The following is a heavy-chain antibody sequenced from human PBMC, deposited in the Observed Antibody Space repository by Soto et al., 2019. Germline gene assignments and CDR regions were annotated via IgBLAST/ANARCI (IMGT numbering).Heavy chain of an antibody. CDR2: ISGSGGST. V-gene: IGHV3-23*01. CDR1: GFTFSSYA. J-gene: IGHJ6*02. CDR3: QKLNRYQLTKWNEYYYYGMDV. Sequence: PGGSLRLSCGASGFTFSSYAMSWVRQAPGKGLEWVSAISGSGGSTYYADSVKGRFTISRDNSKNTLYLQMNSLRAEDTAVYYCQKLNRYQLTKWNEYYYYGMDVWGQGTTVTVSS. D-gene: IGHD2-2*01.